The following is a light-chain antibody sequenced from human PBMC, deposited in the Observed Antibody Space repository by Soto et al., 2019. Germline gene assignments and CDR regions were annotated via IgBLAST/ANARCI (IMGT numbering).Light chain of an antibody. Sequence: EIVLTQSPATLSLSPGERATLSCRASQSVGGYLDGYQQKPAQAPRLLIYDASNRTRGIPARFSGSGSATDFTLTISSLEHEDLAVYYCHQRSNWPPLTFGGGTKVEIK. V-gene: IGKV3-11*01. CDR1: QSVGGY. J-gene: IGKJ4*01. CDR3: HQRSNWPPLT. CDR2: DAS.